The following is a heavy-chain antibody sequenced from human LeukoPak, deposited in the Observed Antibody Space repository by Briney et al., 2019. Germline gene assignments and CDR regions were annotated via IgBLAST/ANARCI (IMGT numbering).Heavy chain of an antibody. J-gene: IGHJ4*02. CDR3: ARDHIITVAAFDS. CDR1: GFSLSTYS. CDR2: ISSRSSTI. D-gene: IGHD6-19*01. V-gene: IGHV3-48*04. Sequence: GGCLRLSCVASGFSLSTYSMNWVRQAPGKGLEWISYISSRSSTIYYADSVKGRFTVSRDNARNSLSLQMNSLRADDTAVYYCARDHIITVAAFDSWGQGTLVSVSS.